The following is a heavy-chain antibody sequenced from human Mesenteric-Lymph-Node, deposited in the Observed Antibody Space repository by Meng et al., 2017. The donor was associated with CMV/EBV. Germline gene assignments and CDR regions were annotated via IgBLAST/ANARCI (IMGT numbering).Heavy chain of an antibody. J-gene: IGHJ4*02. V-gene: IGHV1-2*02. D-gene: IGHD3-10*01. CDR3: ARARRGY. CDR2: IDPNNGGT. CDR1: GYTFTGYY. Sequence: ASVKVSCKASGYTFTGYYIHWVRQAPGQGLEWMGWIDPNNGGTNFPQKFQGRVAMTRDTSISTAYMELSRLTSDDTAVYYCARARRGYWGQGTLVTVSS.